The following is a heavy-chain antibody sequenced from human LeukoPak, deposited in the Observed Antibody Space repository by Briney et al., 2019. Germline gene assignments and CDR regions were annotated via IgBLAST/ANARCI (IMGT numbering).Heavy chain of an antibody. Sequence: GGSLRLSCAASGCTFSSYAMYWVRQAPGKGLEWVAVISNDGSDKFYADSVKGRFTFSRDSSKNTLYLQMNSLRAEDTAVYYCAREDNTIFGVVIGDWGQGTLVTVSS. J-gene: IGHJ4*02. CDR3: AREDNTIFGVVIGD. CDR1: GCTFSSYA. CDR2: ISNDGSDK. V-gene: IGHV3-30*04. D-gene: IGHD3-3*01.